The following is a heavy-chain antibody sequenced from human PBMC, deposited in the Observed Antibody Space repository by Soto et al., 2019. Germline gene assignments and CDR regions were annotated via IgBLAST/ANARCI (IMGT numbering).Heavy chain of an antibody. CDR1: GFTFDDYA. J-gene: IGHJ4*02. D-gene: IGHD1-26*01. CDR3: AKGVRVRTEGGGY. V-gene: IGHV3-9*01. CDR2: ISWNSGSI. Sequence: EVQLVESGGGLVQPGRSLRLSCAASGFTFDDYAMHWVRQAPGKGLEWVSGISWNSGSIGYADSVKGRFTISRNNAKNSLYLQMNMRGGEDAAFYYGAKGVRVRTEGGGYWGQGTLVTVSS.